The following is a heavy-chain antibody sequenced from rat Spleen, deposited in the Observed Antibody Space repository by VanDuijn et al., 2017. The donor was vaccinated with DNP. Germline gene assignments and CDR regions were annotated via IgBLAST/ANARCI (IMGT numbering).Heavy chain of an antibody. J-gene: IGHJ3*01. CDR3: ARLGTQGFTY. CDR1: GYSITRNY. CDR2: INSAGST. V-gene: IGHV3-3*01. Sequence: EVHLQESGPGLVKPSQSLSLTCSVTGYSITRNYWAWIRKFPGSKLEWMGYINSAGSTNYNPSLKSRISITRDTSKNQFFLQVNSVTTEDTATYYCARLGTQGFTYWGQGTLVTVSS. D-gene: IGHD1-5*01.